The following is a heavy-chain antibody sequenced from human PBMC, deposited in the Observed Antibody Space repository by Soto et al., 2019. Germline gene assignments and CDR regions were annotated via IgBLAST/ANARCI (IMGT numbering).Heavy chain of an antibody. V-gene: IGHV1-69*12. J-gene: IGHJ4*02. CDR3: ASGIQLWLRRINNGYAG. CDR2: IIPMFGTA. Sequence: QVQLVQSGAEVNKPESSVKASCKAPGGTFSTYAISWVRQAPGQGLECMGGIIPMFGTANYAQRFQDRVTITADEATNTVYMELSSLRSEDTAVYFCASGIQLWLRRINNGYAGWGQGTLVTVSS. CDR1: GGTFSTYA. D-gene: IGHD5-18*01.